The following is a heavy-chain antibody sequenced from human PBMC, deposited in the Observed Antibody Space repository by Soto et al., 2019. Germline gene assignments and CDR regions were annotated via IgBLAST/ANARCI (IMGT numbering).Heavy chain of an antibody. V-gene: IGHV4-4*02. CDR1: GGSISSSHW. J-gene: IGHJ5*02. CDR2: IYHSGST. CDR3: ATKQWLQPGWFDP. D-gene: IGHD6-19*01. Sequence: QVQLQESGPGLVKPSGTLSLTCAVSGGSISSSHWWSWVRQPPGKGLEWIGEIYHSGSTNYNPSLKGRVTISLDQSKNQFSLMLSSVTAADTAVYYCATKQWLQPGWFDPWGQGTLVTVSS.